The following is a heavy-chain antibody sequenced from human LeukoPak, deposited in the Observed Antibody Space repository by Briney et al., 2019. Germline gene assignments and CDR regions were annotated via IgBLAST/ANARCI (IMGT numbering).Heavy chain of an antibody. J-gene: IGHJ6*02. CDR1: GFTFSSYW. CDR2: IKQDGSEK. V-gene: IGHV3-7*01. D-gene: IGHD3-10*01. Sequence: PGGSLRLSCAASGFTFSSYWMSWVRQAPGKGLEWVANIKQDGSEKYYVDSVKSRFTISRDNAKNSLYLQMNSLRAEDTAVYYCASTGGYGSGTYDYYYFGMDVWGQGTTVTVSS. CDR3: ASTGGYGSGTYDYYYFGMDV.